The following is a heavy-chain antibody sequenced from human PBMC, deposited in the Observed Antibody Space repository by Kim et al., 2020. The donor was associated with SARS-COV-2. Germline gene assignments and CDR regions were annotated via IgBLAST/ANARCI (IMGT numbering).Heavy chain of an antibody. CDR3: ARHRTGYSSGSYAGDY. V-gene: IGHV4-39*01. Sequence: SETLSLTCTVSGGSISSSSSYWGWIRQPPGKGLEWIGSIYYSGSSYYNPSLESRVTISIDTSKNQFSLKLNSVTAADTAVYYCARHRTGYSSGSYAGDYWGQGTLVTVSS. CDR1: GGSISSSSSY. J-gene: IGHJ4*02. D-gene: IGHD6-19*01. CDR2: IYYSGSS.